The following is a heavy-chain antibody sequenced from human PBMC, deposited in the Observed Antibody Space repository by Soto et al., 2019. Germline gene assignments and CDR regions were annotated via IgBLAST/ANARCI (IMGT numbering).Heavy chain of an antibody. CDR2: INHSGST. CDR1: GGSIRGHC. D-gene: IGHD1-7*01. J-gene: IGHJ4*02. CDR3: VRGVTFKLAVQGDAPDKCYFDS. V-gene: IGHV4-34*01. Sequence: SLPLRLPCTVYGGSIRGHCCPWISKTKGKGLEWIGEINHSGSTNQNPSLKSRLSISVDTSKNQFSLKLRSVTAADTAVYYCVRGVTFKLAVQGDAPDKCYFDSRGQGTQVTVSS.